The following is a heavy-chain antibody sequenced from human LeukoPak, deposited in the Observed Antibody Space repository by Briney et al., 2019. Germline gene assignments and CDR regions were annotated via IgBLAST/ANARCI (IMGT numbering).Heavy chain of an antibody. Sequence: SQTLSLTCTVSGGSISSSSYYWGWIRQPPGKGVEWIGSIYYSGSTYYNPSLKSRVTISVDTSKNQFSLKLSSVTAADTAVYYCARVSRDYVWGSYRYIRYYFGYWGQGTLVTVSS. D-gene: IGHD3-16*02. V-gene: IGHV4-39*07. CDR3: ARVSRDYVWGSYRYIRYYFGY. J-gene: IGHJ4*02. CDR2: IYYSGST. CDR1: GGSISSSSYY.